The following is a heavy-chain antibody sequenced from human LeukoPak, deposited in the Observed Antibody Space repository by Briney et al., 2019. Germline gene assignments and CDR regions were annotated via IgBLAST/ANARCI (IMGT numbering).Heavy chain of an antibody. CDR3: ARGSGYPVYFDY. J-gene: IGHJ4*02. D-gene: IGHD3-22*01. Sequence: GGSLRLSCAASGFTFTSYEMNWVRQAPGQGLEWVSYISRSGGATFYADSVKGRFTISRDTAKNSRYLLMNSLRAEDTAVYYCARGSGYPVYFDYWGRGTLVTVSS. V-gene: IGHV3-48*03. CDR1: GFTFTSYE. CDR2: ISRSGGAT.